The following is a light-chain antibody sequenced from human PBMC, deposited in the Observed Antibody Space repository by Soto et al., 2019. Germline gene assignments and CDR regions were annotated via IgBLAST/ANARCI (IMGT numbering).Light chain of an antibody. Sequence: DIQMTQSPSSLSASVGDRVTITCRASQSISSYLNWYQQKPGKAPKLLIYAASSLQSGVPSRFIGSGSGTDFPLTISSLQPEDFETYYCQQSYSTLPLTFGGGTKVEIK. J-gene: IGKJ4*01. CDR3: QQSYSTLPLT. CDR2: AAS. CDR1: QSISSY. V-gene: IGKV1-39*01.